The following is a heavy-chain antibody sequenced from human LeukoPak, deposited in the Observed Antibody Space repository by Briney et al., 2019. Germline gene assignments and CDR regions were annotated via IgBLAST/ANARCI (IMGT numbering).Heavy chain of an antibody. CDR2: INHSGST. V-gene: IGHV4-34*01. D-gene: IGHD3-10*01. CDR1: GGSFRGYY. CDR3: ARRGNYYGSGSYFRNPFDY. Sequence: SETLSLTCAVYGGSFRGYYWSWIRQPPGKGLEWIGEINHSGSTNYNPSLKSRVTISVDTSKNQFSLKLSSVTAADTAVYYCARRGNYYGSGSYFRNPFDYWGQGTLVTVSS. J-gene: IGHJ4*02.